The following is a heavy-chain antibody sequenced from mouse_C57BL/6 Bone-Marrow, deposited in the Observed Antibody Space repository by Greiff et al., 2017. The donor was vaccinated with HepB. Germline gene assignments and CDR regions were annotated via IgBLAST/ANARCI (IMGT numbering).Heavy chain of an antibody. CDR1: GFTFSSYA. D-gene: IGHD1-1*01. Sequence: DVHLVESGGGLVKPGGSLKLSCAASGFTFSSYAMSWVRQTPEKRLEWVATISDGGSYTYYPDNVKGRFTISRDNAKNNLYLQMSHLKSEDTAMYYCARGRSSHYAMDYWGQGTSVTVSS. J-gene: IGHJ4*01. CDR3: ARGRSSHYAMDY. V-gene: IGHV5-4*01. CDR2: ISDGGSYT.